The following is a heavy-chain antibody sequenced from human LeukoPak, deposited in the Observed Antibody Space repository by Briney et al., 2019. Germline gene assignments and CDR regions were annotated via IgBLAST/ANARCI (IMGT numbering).Heavy chain of an antibody. CDR3: ARDRPTGASRLFVVQ. CDR1: GFAFGTYA. Sequence: PGGSLRLSCAGSGFAFGTYAMSWVRQAPGKGLEWISSMSSGGRYIYYADSVRGRFTISRDNAKNSLSLLMNSLRAEDTAVYYCARDRPTGASRLFVVQWGQGTLVTVSS. CDR2: MSSGGRYI. V-gene: IGHV3-21*01. J-gene: IGHJ4*02. D-gene: IGHD3-3*01.